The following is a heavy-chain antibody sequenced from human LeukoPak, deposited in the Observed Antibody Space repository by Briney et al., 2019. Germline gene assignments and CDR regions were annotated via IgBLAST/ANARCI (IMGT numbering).Heavy chain of an antibody. D-gene: IGHD6-13*01. CDR2: INHSGST. Sequence: GSLRLSCAASGFTFSSYAMSWVRQPPGKGLEWIGEINHSGSTNYNPSLKSRVTISVDTSKNQFSLKLSSVTAADTAVYYCARGERLAAAGTFDYWGQGTLVTVSS. CDR3: ARGERLAAAGTFDY. V-gene: IGHV4-34*01. CDR1: GFTFSSYA. J-gene: IGHJ4*02.